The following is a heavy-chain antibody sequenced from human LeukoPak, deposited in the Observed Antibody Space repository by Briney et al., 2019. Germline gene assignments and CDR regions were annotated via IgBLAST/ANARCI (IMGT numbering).Heavy chain of an antibody. V-gene: IGHV4-30-4*01. CDR3: ARVIAADLIYFDY. Sequence: PSETLSLTCTVSGGSISSGDYYWSWIPQPPGKGLEGIGYIYYSGSPYYNPSLKSRVTISVDTSKNQFSLKLSSVTAADTAVYYCARVIAADLIYFDYWGQGTLVTVSS. CDR1: GGSISSGDYY. J-gene: IGHJ4*02. D-gene: IGHD6-13*01. CDR2: IYYSGSP.